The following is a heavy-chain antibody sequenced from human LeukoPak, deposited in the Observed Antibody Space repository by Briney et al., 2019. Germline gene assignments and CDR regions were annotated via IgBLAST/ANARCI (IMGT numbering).Heavy chain of an antibody. CDR3: ARGRGKVGATKLGYYYYYMDV. V-gene: IGHV1-69*05. J-gene: IGHJ6*03. CDR2: IIPIFGTA. D-gene: IGHD1-26*01. Sequence: SVKVSCKASGCTFSSYAISWVRQAPGQGLEWMGGIIPIFGTANYAQKIQGRVTITTDESTSTAYMELSSLRSEDTAVYYCARGRGKVGATKLGYYYYYMDVWGKGTTVTVSS. CDR1: GCTFSSYA.